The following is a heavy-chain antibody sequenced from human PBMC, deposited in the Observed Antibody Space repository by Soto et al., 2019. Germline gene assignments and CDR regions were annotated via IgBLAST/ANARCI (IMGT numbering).Heavy chain of an antibody. CDR3: ARAKYCYDSSGYYYDLSALDY. V-gene: IGHV1-24*01. Sequence: ASVKVSCKISGHTLTELSIHWVRQAPGKGLEWMGGFDPEGGEAIYAQKWHGRVTVTEDTVTDTAYMELSRLRSDDTAVYYCARAKYCYDSSGYYYDLSALDYWGQGTLVTVSS. CDR1: GHTLTELS. CDR2: FDPEGGEA. J-gene: IGHJ4*02. D-gene: IGHD3-22*01.